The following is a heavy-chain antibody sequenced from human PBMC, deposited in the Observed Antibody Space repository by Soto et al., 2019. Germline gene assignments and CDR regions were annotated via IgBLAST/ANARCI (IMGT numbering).Heavy chain of an antibody. CDR3: ARLRVMDRVPDY. CDR1: GGSISSYY. Sequence: SETLSLTCTVSGGSISSYYWSWIRQPPGKGLEWIGYIYYSGSTNYNPSLKSRVTISVDTSKNQFSLKLSSVTAADTAVYYCARLRVMDRVPDYWGQGTLVTVSS. J-gene: IGHJ4*02. V-gene: IGHV4-59*08. D-gene: IGHD2-2*03. CDR2: IYYSGST.